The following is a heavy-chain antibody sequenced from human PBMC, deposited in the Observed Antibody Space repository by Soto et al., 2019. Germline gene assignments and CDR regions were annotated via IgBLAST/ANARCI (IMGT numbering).Heavy chain of an antibody. CDR1: GGSFASSHW. V-gene: IGHV4-4*01. D-gene: IGHD3-16*01. CDR2: VYHTGDT. J-gene: IGHJ5*02. CDR3: AREIVTAGGNNYFDP. Sequence: XATLSLPCGVCGGSFASSHWWSWFRQSPGGGLEWIGNVYHTGDTNFNPSLQSRVTISVDKSNNQFSLRLNSLTAADTAVYFCAREIVTAGGNNYFDPWGPGTLVT.